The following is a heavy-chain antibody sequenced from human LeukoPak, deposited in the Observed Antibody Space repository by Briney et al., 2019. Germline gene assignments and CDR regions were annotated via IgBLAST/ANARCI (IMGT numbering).Heavy chain of an antibody. CDR2: ISDGGGT. J-gene: IGHJ4*02. CDR1: GDSFSGHY. D-gene: IGHD2-2*01. CDR3: VRRTRVAMPNVIDLISDF. V-gene: IGHV4-34*01. Sequence: SETLALTCDVYGDSFSGHYWSWIRQPPGKGLRWIGEISDGGGTSYSPSLKSRATISIVPSQRQFSLELHSVTAADTAIYYCVRRTRVAMPNVIDLISDFWGQGALVTVSS.